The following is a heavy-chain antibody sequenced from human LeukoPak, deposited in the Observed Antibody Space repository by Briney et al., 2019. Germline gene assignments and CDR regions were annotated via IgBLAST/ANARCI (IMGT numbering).Heavy chain of an antibody. D-gene: IGHD4/OR15-4a*01. CDR3: ARGVPAPDY. Sequence: SETLSLTCAVYGGSFSSYYGSWIRQPPGKGLEWIGEINHSGSTNYNPSLKSRVTISVDTSKNQFSLKLSSVTAADTAVYYCARGVPAPDYWGHGTLVTVSS. V-gene: IGHV4-34*01. CDR2: INHSGST. J-gene: IGHJ4*01. CDR1: GGSFSSYY.